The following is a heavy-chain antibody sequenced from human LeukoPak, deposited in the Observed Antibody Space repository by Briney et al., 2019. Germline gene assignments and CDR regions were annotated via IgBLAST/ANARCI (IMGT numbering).Heavy chain of an antibody. J-gene: IGHJ5*02. CDR2: MNPNSGNT. V-gene: IGHV1-8*01. CDR1: GYTFTSYD. Sequence: GASVKVSCKASGYTFTSYDINWVRQATGQGLEWMGWMNPNSGNTGYAQKFQGRVTMARNTSISTAYMELSSLRSEDTAVYYCARGIVVVPAAILDPYWLDPWGQGTLVTVSS. D-gene: IGHD2-2*02. CDR3: ARGIVVVPAAILDPYWLDP.